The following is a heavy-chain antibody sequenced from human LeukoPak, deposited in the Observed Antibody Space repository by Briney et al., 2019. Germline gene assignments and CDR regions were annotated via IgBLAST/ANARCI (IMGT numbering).Heavy chain of an antibody. J-gene: IGHJ3*02. V-gene: IGHV4-59*11. D-gene: IGHD3-10*01. CDR3: AGGILSSFYSSGSYYHPDTFDI. CDR2: TYFSGST. CDR1: GDSINSQF. Sequence: PSETLSLTCSVTGDSINSQFWAWIRQPPGRGLEWIGHTYFSGSTNYNPSLNSRVTISIDTSKSHFSLRLISVTAADTAVYYCAGGILSSFYSSGSYYHPDTFDIWGQGTWVTVSS.